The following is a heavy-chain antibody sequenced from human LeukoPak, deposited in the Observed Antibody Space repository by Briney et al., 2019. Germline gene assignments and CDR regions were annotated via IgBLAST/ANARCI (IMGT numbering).Heavy chain of an antibody. Sequence: GSLRLSCAASGFTFSSYGMSWVRQTPGKGLECVSGIVGSGANTDYADSVRGRFTISRDNPKNTLYLQMNSLRVEDTALYYCVKGRGYSYGADFESWGQGTLVTVSS. J-gene: IGHJ4*02. V-gene: IGHV3-23*01. D-gene: IGHD5-18*01. CDR3: VKGRGYSYGADFES. CDR1: GFTFSSYG. CDR2: IVGSGANT.